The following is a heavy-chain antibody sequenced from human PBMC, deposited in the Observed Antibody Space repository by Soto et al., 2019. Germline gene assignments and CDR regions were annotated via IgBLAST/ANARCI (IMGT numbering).Heavy chain of an antibody. J-gene: IGHJ4*02. CDR3: ARGIAAAGPSYFDY. CDR2: IGTAGDT. CDR1: GFTFSSYD. V-gene: IGHV3-13*01. D-gene: IGHD6-13*01. Sequence: GGSLRLSCAASGFTFSSYDMHWVRQATGKGLEWVSAIGTAGDTYYPGSVKGRFTISRENAKNSLYLQMNSLIAGDTAVYYCARGIAAAGPSYFDYWGQGTLVTVSS.